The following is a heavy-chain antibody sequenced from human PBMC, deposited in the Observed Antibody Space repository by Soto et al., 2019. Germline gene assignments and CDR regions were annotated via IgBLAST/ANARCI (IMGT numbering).Heavy chain of an antibody. CDR2: MNPNSGNT. D-gene: IGHD1-26*01. V-gene: IGHV1-8*01. J-gene: IGHJ1*01. Sequence: ASVKLSCKASGYTFTSYDINWVRQATGQGLEWMGWMNPNSGNTGYAQKFQGRVTMTRNTSISTAYMELSSLRSEDTAVYYCARVYSGSYSDFQHWGQGTLVTVSS. CDR3: ARVYSGSYSDFQH. CDR1: GYTFTSYD.